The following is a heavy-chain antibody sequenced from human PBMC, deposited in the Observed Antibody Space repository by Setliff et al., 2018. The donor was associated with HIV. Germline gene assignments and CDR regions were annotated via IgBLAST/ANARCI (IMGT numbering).Heavy chain of an antibody. CDR1: GFPFSAYS. Sequence: GSLSLSCAASGFPFSAYSMNWVRQAPGKGLEWISYISSSGVMYYADSVRGRFTISRDNGKNSLYLQMNSLRAEDTAVYYCAVTSMASSFDYWGQGALVTVSS. J-gene: IGHJ4*02. CDR3: AVTSMASSFDY. D-gene: IGHD5-18*01. V-gene: IGHV3-48*01. CDR2: ISSSGVM.